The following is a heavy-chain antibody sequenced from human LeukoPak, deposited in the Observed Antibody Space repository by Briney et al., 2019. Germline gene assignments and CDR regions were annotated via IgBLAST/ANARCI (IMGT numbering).Heavy chain of an antibody. J-gene: IGHJ6*03. CDR2: IHHSGST. V-gene: IGHV4-4*02. CDR3: ARVVGANRDYYYYQMDV. CDR1: GGSISSRNR. D-gene: IGHD1-26*01. Sequence: SETLSLTCAVSGGSISSRNRWSWVRQPPGKGLEWIGEIHHSGSTNYNSSLKSRVTISVDKSKNQFSLKLNSVTAADTAVYYCARVVGANRDYYYYQMDVWGKGTTVTVSS.